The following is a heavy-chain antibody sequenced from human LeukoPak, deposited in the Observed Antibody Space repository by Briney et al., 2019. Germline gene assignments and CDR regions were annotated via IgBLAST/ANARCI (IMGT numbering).Heavy chain of an antibody. CDR3: AAAKWHYYDSSHHLEL. D-gene: IGHD3-22*01. CDR1: GFTFTSSA. V-gene: IGHV1-58*02. J-gene: IGHJ3*01. Sequence: SVKVSCKASGFTFTSSAMQWVRQARGQRLEWIGWIVVGSGNTNYAQKFQERVTITRDMSTSTAYMELSSLRSEDTAVYYCAAAKWHYYDSSHHLELWGQGTMVTVSS. CDR2: IVVGSGNT.